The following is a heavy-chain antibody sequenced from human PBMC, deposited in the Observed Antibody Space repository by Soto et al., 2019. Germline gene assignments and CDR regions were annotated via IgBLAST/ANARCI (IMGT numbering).Heavy chain of an antibody. Sequence: LRLSCAASGFSFGKFAMHWVRQAPGKGLECVAVIWFDGSNRDYADSVKGRFIVSRDNSENTLPLQMNNLRAEDTGVYYCAREGDSSGYPVYFDSWGQGTVVTVSS. J-gene: IGHJ4*02. CDR1: GFSFGKFA. CDR2: IWFDGSNR. V-gene: IGHV3-33*01. D-gene: IGHD3-22*01. CDR3: AREGDSSGYPVYFDS.